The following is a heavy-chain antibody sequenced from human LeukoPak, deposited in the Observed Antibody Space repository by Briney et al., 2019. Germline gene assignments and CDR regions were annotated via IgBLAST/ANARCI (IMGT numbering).Heavy chain of an antibody. Sequence: PSETLSLTCAVSGGSISSSNWWSWVRQPPGKGLEWIGEIYHSRSTNCNPSLKSRVTISVDKSKNQFSLKLSSVTAADTAVYYCAREPYYGSGSFLDYWGQGTLVTVSS. D-gene: IGHD3-10*01. CDR1: GGSISSSNW. J-gene: IGHJ4*02. V-gene: IGHV4-4*02. CDR2: IYHSRST. CDR3: AREPYYGSGSFLDY.